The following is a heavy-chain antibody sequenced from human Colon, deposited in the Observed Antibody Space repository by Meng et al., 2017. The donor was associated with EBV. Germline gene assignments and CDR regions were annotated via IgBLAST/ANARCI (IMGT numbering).Heavy chain of an antibody. V-gene: IGHV4-4*02. J-gene: IGHJ4*02. CDR3: ARGKQDAWELLAY. CDR2: IDDSGST. D-gene: IGHD1-26*01. Sequence: QVHPQGLGPGLGKPSGTLSLTLGCSGVSLSNNIRWKWVLQPPGKGLEWIGDIDDSGSTNYNPSLNSRISISLDKSKNHFSLKVNSVTAADTAVYYCARGKQDAWELLAYWGQGALVTASS. CDR1: GVSLSNNIR.